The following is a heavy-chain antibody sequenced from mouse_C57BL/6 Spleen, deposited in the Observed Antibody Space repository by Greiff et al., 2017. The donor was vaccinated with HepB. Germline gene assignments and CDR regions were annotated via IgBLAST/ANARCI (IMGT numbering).Heavy chain of an antibody. Sequence: EVQLVESGPGLVKPSQSLSLTCSVTGYSITSGYYWNWIRQFPGNKLEWMGYISYDGSNNYNPSLKNRISITRDTSKNQFFLKLNSVTTEDTATYYCARDGIYYGNYETFFDYWGQGTTLTVSS. CDR2: ISYDGSN. CDR1: GYSITSGYY. V-gene: IGHV3-6*01. CDR3: ARDGIYYGNYETFFDY. J-gene: IGHJ2*01. D-gene: IGHD2-1*01.